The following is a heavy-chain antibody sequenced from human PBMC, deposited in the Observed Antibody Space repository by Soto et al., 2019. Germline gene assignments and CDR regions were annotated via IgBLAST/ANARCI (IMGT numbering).Heavy chain of an antibody. CDR1: GFTFDNHG. CDR3: ALVIYTGYDFPNDY. Sequence: GGSLRLSCAASGFTFDNHGMSWVRQAPGKRLEWVSGISASGGTTFYADSVKGRFAISRDNSRNTVSLHMSGLRAEDTALYYCALVIYTGYDFPNDYWGQGTQVTVSS. J-gene: IGHJ4*02. D-gene: IGHD5-12*01. V-gene: IGHV3-23*01. CDR2: ISASGGTT.